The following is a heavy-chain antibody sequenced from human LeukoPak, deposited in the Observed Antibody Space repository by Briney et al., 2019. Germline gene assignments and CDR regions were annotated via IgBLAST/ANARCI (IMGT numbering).Heavy chain of an antibody. V-gene: IGHV1-18*01. J-gene: IGHJ3*02. CDR1: GGTFSSYA. CDR3: AREEGAPIAAANI. D-gene: IGHD6-13*01. Sequence: SSVKVSCKASGGTFSSYAISWVRQAPGQGLEWVGWISTSNGNTNYAQKLQGRVTMTTDTSTSTAYMELRSLRSDDTAVYYCAREEGAPIAAANIWGLGTMVTVSS. CDR2: ISTSNGNT.